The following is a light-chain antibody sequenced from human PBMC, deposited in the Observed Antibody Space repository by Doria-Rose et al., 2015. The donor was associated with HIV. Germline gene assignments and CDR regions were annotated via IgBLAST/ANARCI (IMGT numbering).Light chain of an antibody. CDR1: VSNIGRNT. V-gene: IGLV1-44*01. CDR2: SND. J-gene: IGLJ2*01. Sequence: ELTQEPSASGTPGQRVTISCSGSVSNIGRNTVNWYHQLPGAAPKHVIYSNDQRPSGVPDRFSASESDTSASLAISGPQSEDEGDYYCASWDDSLVGLIFGGGTKLTVL. CDR3: ASWDDSLVGLI.